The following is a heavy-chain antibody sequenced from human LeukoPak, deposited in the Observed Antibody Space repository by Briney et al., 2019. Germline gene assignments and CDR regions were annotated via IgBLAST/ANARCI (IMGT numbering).Heavy chain of an antibody. CDR2: MNPNSGNT. CDR3: ARGLGYSNR. J-gene: IGHJ5*02. D-gene: IGHD6-13*01. V-gene: IGHV1-8*02. Sequence: GASVKVSCKASGYTFTGYYMHWVRQAPGQGLEWMGWMNPNSGNTGYAQKFQGRVTMTRNTSISTAYMELSSLRSEDTAVYYCARGLGYSNRWGQGTLVTVSS. CDR1: GYTFTGYY.